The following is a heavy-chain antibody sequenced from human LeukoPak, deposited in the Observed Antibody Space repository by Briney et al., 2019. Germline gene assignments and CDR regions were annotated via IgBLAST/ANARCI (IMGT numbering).Heavy chain of an antibody. V-gene: IGHV1-2*04. CDR2: INPSSGGT. J-gene: IGHJ6*02. CDR1: GYTFTGYY. Sequence: ASVKVSCKASGYTFTGYYMHRVRQAPGQGLEWMGWINPSSGGTNYAQKFQGWVTMTRDTSISTAYMELSRLRSDDTAVYYCARDPGYCSSTSCLTHYYGMDVWGQGTTVTVSS. CDR3: ARDPGYCSSTSCLTHYYGMDV. D-gene: IGHD2-2*01.